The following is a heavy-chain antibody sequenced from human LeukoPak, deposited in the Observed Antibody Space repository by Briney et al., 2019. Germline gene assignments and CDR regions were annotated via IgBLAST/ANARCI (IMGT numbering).Heavy chain of an antibody. CDR1: GGPFSSYY. J-gene: IGHJ4*02. CDR2: IYYSGST. Sequence: SETLSLTCTVSGGPFSSYYGSWTRRPPGGGLEWIGYIYYSGSTNYNPSLKSRVTISVDTSKNQFSLKLSSVTAADTAVYYCARDMSLGVTDWGQGTLVTVSS. D-gene: IGHD3-10*02. V-gene: IGHV4-59*13. CDR3: ARDMSLGVTD.